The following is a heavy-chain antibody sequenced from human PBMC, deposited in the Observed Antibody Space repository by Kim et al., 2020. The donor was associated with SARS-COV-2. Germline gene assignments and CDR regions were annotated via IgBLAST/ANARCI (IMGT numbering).Heavy chain of an antibody. CDR2: ISYDGSNK. J-gene: IGHJ4*01. CDR3: AGPRSLYYYDRTFDY. CDR1: GFTFSSYA. V-gene: IGHV3-30*04. D-gene: IGHD3-22*01. Sequence: GGSLRLSCAASGFTFSSYAMHWVRQAPGKGLEWVAVISYDGSNKYYADSVKGRFTISRDNSKNTLYLQMNSLRAEDTAVYYCAGPRSLYYYDRTFDYW.